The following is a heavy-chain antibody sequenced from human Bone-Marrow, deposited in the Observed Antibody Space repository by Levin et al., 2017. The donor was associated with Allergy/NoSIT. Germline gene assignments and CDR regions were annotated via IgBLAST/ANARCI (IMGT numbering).Heavy chain of an antibody. CDR3: AKNAAFCTSSSCPDDS. CDR2: IDPRDSYT. Sequence: GESLKISCKGSGYTFIKYWITWVRQMPGRGLEWMGRIDPRDSYTNYSPSFEGHVTISADNSVNTAFLQWNSLKASDTAVYYWAKNAAFCTSSSCPDDSWGQGTLVIVSS. J-gene: IGHJ4*02. D-gene: IGHD2-2*01. CDR1: GYTFIKYW. V-gene: IGHV5-10-1*01.